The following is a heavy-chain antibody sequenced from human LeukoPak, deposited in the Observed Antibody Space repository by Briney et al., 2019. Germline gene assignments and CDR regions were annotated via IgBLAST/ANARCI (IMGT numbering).Heavy chain of an antibody. Sequence: AASVKVSCTASGYTFTIYYMHWVRQAPGQGLEWMGIINPSGGSTSYAQKLQGRVTMTRDTSTSTVYMELSSLRSEDTAVYYCARDQGESGSYSAFDYWGQGTLVTVSS. CDR2: INPSGGST. CDR1: GYTFTIYY. D-gene: IGHD1-26*01. V-gene: IGHV1-46*01. CDR3: ARDQGESGSYSAFDY. J-gene: IGHJ4*02.